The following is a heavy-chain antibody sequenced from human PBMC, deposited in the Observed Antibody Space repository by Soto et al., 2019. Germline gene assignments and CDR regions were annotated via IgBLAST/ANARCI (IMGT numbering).Heavy chain of an antibody. Sequence: PGGSLRLSCAVSGFTLDDYEMHWVRQGPGKGLEWVSSISWNSGKIGYADSVKGRFTISRDNAKNSLYLQMNSLRSEDTALYYCAKSPHFYCSSPNCYKYYFDHWGQGTRVTVSS. V-gene: IGHV3-9*01. D-gene: IGHD2-2*02. CDR2: ISWNSGKI. CDR3: AKSPHFYCSSPNCYKYYFDH. J-gene: IGHJ4*02. CDR1: GFTLDDYE.